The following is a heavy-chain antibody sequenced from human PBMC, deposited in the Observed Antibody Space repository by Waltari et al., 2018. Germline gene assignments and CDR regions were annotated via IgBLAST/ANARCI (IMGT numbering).Heavy chain of an antibody. CDR2: INPKSGAT. V-gene: IGHV1-2*06. J-gene: IGHJ5*02. CDR1: GYPFTDSV. CDR3: ARHIDSIRSA. D-gene: IGHD2-21*01. Sequence: QVQLVQSGAEVKKPGASVKVSCHASGYPFTDSVIDWVRHAPGQGLEWMGRINPKSGATTYPQKRQGRITMTRDTSIGTAYMELGSVTSDDTALYYCARHIDSIRSAWGQGTLVTVSS.